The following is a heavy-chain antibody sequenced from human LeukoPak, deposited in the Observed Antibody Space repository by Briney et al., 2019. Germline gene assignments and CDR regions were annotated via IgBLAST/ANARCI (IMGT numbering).Heavy chain of an antibody. J-gene: IGHJ4*02. CDR3: ARDVNWVTPLDY. V-gene: IGHV3-74*01. CDR2: INSDGSST. D-gene: IGHD7-27*01. CDR1: GCTFSSYW. Sequence: GGSLRLSCAASGCTFSSYWMDWVHQAPGKGLVWVSRINSDGSSTSYADSVKGRFTISRDNAKNTLYLQMNSLRAEDTAVYYCARDVNWVTPLDYWGQGTLVTVSS.